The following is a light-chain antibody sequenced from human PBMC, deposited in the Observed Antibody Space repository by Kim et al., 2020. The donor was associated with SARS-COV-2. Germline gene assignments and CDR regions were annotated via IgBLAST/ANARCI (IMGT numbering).Light chain of an antibody. Sequence: SYELTQPPSVSVSPGQTASITCSGDKLGDNYAYWYQQKPGQSPVVVIYQDNKRPSGIPERFSGSNSGNTATLTISGTQAMDEADYYCQAWDSRSYVVFGGGTQLTVL. CDR3: QAWDSRSYVV. CDR1: KLGDNY. CDR2: QDN. J-gene: IGLJ2*01. V-gene: IGLV3-1*01.